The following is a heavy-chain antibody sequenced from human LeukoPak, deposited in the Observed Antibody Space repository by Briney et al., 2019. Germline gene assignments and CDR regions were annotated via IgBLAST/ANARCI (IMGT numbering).Heavy chain of an antibody. CDR2: IYSDDSDT. CDR1: GYSFTRYW. D-gene: IGHD3-10*01. CDR3: ARVGELGYYYGMDV. J-gene: IGHJ6*04. V-gene: IGHV5-51*01. Sequence: GESLKISCQGSGYSFTRYWIGWVRQMPGKGMEWMGSIYSDDSDTRYSTYFQGQVTISAYKDISTSYLQWSSLKGSDTAMYYCARVGELGYYYGMDVWVKGTTVTVSS.